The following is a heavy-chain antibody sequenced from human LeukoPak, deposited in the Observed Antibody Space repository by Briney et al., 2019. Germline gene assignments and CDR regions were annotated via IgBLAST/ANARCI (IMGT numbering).Heavy chain of an antibody. V-gene: IGHV3-9*01. J-gene: IGHJ2*01. CDR2: ISWNSGSI. CDR1: GFTFDDYA. CDR3: ARQCSAFPGHWYLDL. Sequence: GGSLRLSCAASGFTFDDYAMHWVRQAPGKGLEWVSGISWNSGSIGYADSVKGRFTISRNNAKNSLYLQMNSLRAEDTAVYYCARQCSAFPGHWYLDLWGRGTLVTVSS. D-gene: IGHD2-15*01.